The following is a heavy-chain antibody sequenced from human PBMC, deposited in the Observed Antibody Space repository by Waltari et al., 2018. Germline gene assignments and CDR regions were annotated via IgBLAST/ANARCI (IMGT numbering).Heavy chain of an antibody. D-gene: IGHD6-19*01. CDR3: ARGTPYASGRESSDH. J-gene: IGHJ5*02. Sequence: EVQLVESGGGLVQPGASLTFSCTCFEFTLSSFCMHWVRQAPGTGLVGVSRISNDGTTTSYAESVKGRFTISRDNAKNTLYLQMNSLRVEDTALYYCARGTPYASGRESSDHWGPGTLVTVSS. CDR2: ISNDGTTT. V-gene: IGHV3-74*01. CDR1: EFTLSSFC.